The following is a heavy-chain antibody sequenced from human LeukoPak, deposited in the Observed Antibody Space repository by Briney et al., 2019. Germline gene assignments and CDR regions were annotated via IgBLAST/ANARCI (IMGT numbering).Heavy chain of an antibody. CDR2: LTSKTDGGTT. V-gene: IGHV3-15*01. D-gene: IGHD3-3*01. CDR3: TTSSRDFWRGYPSV. Sequence: GGSLRLSCAASGFIFSDAWMSWVRQTPGKGLEWVGRLTSKTDGGTTDYAAPVRGRFTVSRDDSKNTLYLQMNSLKTEDTAMYYCTTSSRDFWRGYPSVWGQGTLVTVSS. CDR1: GFIFSDAW. J-gene: IGHJ4*02.